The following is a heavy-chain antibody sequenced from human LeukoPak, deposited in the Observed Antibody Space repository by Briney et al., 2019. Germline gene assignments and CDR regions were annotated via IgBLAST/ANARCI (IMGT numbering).Heavy chain of an antibody. V-gene: IGHV3-23*01. CDR3: AKEGPGDYFDS. CDR2: ISGTSGRT. CDR1: GFTFSSYA. J-gene: IGHJ4*02. Sequence: GGSLRLSCAASGFTFSSYAMSWVRQAPGKGLEWVSTISGTSGRTYYADTVKGRFTISRDNSKNTPYLQMNSLRAEDTAVYYCAKEGPGDYFDSWGQGTLVTVSS.